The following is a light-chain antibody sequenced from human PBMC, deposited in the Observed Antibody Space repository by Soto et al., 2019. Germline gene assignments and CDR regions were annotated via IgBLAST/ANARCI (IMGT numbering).Light chain of an antibody. V-gene: IGKV1-5*01. J-gene: IGKJ1*01. Sequence: EIQMTQSPSTLSASVGDRVTISCRASQSISSWLAWYQQKPGKAPKLLIYDASSLESGVPSRFSGSGSGTDFTLTISRLEPEDFAVYYCQQYGSSPWTFGQGTKVDI. CDR3: QQYGSSPWT. CDR1: QSISSW. CDR2: DAS.